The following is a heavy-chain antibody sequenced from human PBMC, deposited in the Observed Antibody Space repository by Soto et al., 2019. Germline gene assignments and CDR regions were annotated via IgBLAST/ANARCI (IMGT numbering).Heavy chain of an antibody. CDR2: LYFNGNT. J-gene: IGHJ6*02. CDR1: GVSIRTYY. D-gene: IGHD1-1*01. V-gene: IGHV4-59*01. CDR3: ASGTIYHSYGMDV. Sequence: TSETLSLTCTFTGVSIRTYYWSLIRQPPGKRLEWLGYLYFNGNTDYNPSLKSRVTISVDTSKNQFSLNLSSVTTADTAVYYCASGTIYHSYGMDVWGQGTTVTVSS.